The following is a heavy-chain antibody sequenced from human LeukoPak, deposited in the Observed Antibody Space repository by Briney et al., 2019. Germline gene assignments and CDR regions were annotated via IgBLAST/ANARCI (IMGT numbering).Heavy chain of an antibody. CDR2: ISANSGTI. Sequence: GGSLRLSCAASGFTFNTFAMGWVRQAPGKGLEWVSLISANSGTIYYRDSVRGRFSLSRDNSKNTLYLQMNSLRAEDTALYHCAKDFGSWMLFFDFWGQGTPVTVS. V-gene: IGHV3-23*01. D-gene: IGHD6-13*01. CDR1: GFTFNTFA. J-gene: IGHJ4*02. CDR3: AKDFGSWMLFFDF.